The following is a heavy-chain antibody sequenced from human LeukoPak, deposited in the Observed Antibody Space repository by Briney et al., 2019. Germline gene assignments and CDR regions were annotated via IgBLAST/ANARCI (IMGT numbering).Heavy chain of an antibody. CDR3: AKLTGPTVTTDY. V-gene: IGHV3-23*01. CDR1: GFTFRSYA. Sequence: GGSLRLSCAASGFTFRSYAMSWVRQAPGKGLEWVSAISDSGGSAYYADSVKGRFTISRDNSKNTLYLQMNSLRAEDTAVYYCAKLTGPTVTTDYWGQGTLVTVSS. CDR2: ISDSGGSA. D-gene: IGHD4-17*01. J-gene: IGHJ4*02.